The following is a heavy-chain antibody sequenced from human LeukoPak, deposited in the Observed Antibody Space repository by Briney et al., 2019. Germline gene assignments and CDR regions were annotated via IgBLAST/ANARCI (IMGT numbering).Heavy chain of an antibody. CDR1: GFTFRSYW. D-gene: IGHD3-10*01. J-gene: IGHJ6*02. CDR3: ARAITMVRGLIYYGMDV. V-gene: IGHV3-7*01. Sequence: GRSLRLSCAASGFTFRSYWMSWVRQAPGKGLEWVAIINQDGSEKYYVDSVKGRSTISRDNAKNSLYLQMNSLRAEDTAVYYCARAITMVRGLIYYGMDVWGQGTTVAVSS. CDR2: INQDGSEK.